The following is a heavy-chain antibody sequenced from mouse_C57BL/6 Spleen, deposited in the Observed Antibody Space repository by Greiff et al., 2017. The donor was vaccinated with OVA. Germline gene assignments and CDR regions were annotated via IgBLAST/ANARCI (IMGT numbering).Heavy chain of an antibody. V-gene: IGHV1-64*01. CDR2: IHPNSGST. Sequence: VKLQQPGAELVKPGASVKLSCKASGYTFTSYWMHWVKQRPGQGLEWIGMIHPNSGSTNYNEKFKSKATLTVDKSSSTAYMQLSSLTSEDSAVYYCAREGYYGSSYRGYFDVWGTGTTVTVSS. CDR3: AREGYYGSSYRGYFDV. J-gene: IGHJ1*03. D-gene: IGHD1-1*01. CDR1: GYTFTSYW.